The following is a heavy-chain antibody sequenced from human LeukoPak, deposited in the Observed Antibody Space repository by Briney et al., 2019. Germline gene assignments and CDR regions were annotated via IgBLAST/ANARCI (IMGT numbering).Heavy chain of an antibody. CDR1: GGTFSSYA. D-gene: IGHD3-10*01. CDR2: IIPIFGTA. Sequence: SVKVSCKASGGTFSSYAISWVRQAPGQGLEWMGGIIPIFGTANYAQKFQGRVTITADESTSTAYMELSSLRSEDTAVYYCARAYGSGSTDETYGMDVWGQGTTVTVSS. J-gene: IGHJ6*02. CDR3: ARAYGSGSTDETYGMDV. V-gene: IGHV1-69*01.